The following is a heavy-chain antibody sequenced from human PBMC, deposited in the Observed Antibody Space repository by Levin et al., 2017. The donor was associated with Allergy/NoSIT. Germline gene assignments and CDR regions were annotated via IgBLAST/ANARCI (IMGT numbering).Heavy chain of an antibody. CDR2: VSRSGSSI. CDR1: GFSFSSYS. CDR3: ARDSLDSDIEVVAVTGDDNFYGMDV. Sequence: GGSLRLSCAASGFSFSSYSMSWVRQAPGKGLEWVSSVSRSGSSIYYADSMRGRLTISRDNAKSSLSLHMSGLRAEDTAVYYCARDSLDSDIEVVAVTGDDNFYGMDVWGQGTTVTVSS. J-gene: IGHJ6*02. D-gene: IGHD2-15*01. V-gene: IGHV3-21*01.